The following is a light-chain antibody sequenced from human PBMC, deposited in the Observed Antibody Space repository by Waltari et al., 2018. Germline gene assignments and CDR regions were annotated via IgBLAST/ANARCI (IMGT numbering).Light chain of an antibody. V-gene: IGKV4-1*01. CDR2: WAS. J-gene: IGKJ4*01. CDR1: QSVLYSSNNKNY. CDR3: QQTSGTPLT. Sequence: DIVMTQSPDSLAVSLGERATINCKSSQSVLYSSNNKNYLAWYQQKPGQPPKLLIYWASTRESGVPDRFSGSGSGTDFTLTINSLQPEDFATYFCQQTSGTPLTFGGGTKVEI.